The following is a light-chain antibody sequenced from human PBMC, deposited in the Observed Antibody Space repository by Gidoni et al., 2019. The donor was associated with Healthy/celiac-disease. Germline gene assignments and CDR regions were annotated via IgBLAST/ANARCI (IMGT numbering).Light chain of an antibody. CDR1: QGISSY. J-gene: IGKJ1*01. CDR2: AAS. V-gene: IGKV1-9*01. Sequence: QLTQSPSSLSASVGDRVPITCRASQGISSYLTWYQQKPGKAPKLLIYAASTLQSGVPSGFSGSGSGTDCTLTISSLQPEDFATYYCQQLNSYPWTFGQGTKVEIK. CDR3: QQLNSYPWT.